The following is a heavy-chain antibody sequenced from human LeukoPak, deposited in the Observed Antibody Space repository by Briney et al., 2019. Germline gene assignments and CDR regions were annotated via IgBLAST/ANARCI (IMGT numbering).Heavy chain of an antibody. Sequence: PGGSLKLSCAASGFTFSSYAMHWVRQAPGKGLEWVAVISYDGSNKYYADSVKGRFTISRDNSKNTLYLQMNSLRAEDTAVYYCARGGSGYMDFDYWGQGTLVTVSS. J-gene: IGHJ4*02. CDR1: GFTFSSYA. D-gene: IGHD3-22*01. V-gene: IGHV3-30-3*01. CDR2: ISYDGSNK. CDR3: ARGGSGYMDFDY.